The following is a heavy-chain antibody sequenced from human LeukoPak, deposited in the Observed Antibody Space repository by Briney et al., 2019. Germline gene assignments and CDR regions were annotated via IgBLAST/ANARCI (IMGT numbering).Heavy chain of an antibody. CDR1: GFTFSSYW. Sequence: GGSPRLSCAASGFTFSSYWMSWVRQAPGKGLEWVANIKQDGSEKYYVDSVKGRFTISRDNAKNSLYLQMNSLRAEDTAVYYCARDGYSGYDEYDYWGQGTLVTVSS. CDR2: IKQDGSEK. J-gene: IGHJ4*02. V-gene: IGHV3-7*01. CDR3: ARDGYSGYDEYDY. D-gene: IGHD5-12*01.